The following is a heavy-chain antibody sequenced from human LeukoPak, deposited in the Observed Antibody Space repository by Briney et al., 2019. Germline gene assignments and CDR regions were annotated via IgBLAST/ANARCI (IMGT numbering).Heavy chain of an antibody. J-gene: IGHJ4*02. Sequence: SETLSLTCSVSGGSISSLYWSWIWQPPGKGLEWIGYIYYTGSTNYNPSLKSRVTMFVDMSKNQFSLSLSSVTAADTAVYYCARHRAYSSSSPFDYWGQGTLVTVSS. CDR3: ARHRAYSSSSPFDY. CDR2: IYYTGST. V-gene: IGHV4-59*08. D-gene: IGHD6-6*01. CDR1: GGSISSLY.